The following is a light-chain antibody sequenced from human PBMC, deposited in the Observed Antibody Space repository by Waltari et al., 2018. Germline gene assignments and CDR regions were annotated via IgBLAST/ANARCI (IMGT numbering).Light chain of an antibody. Sequence: QSALTQPASVSGSPGQSITISCTGTSSDVGGYNYASWYQQHPGKDPKLMIYEVSNRPSGVSNRFSGSKSGNTASLTISGLQAEDEADYYCSSYTSSSTLVFGTGTKVTVL. CDR1: SSDVGGYNY. V-gene: IGLV2-14*01. CDR3: SSYTSSSTLV. J-gene: IGLJ1*01. CDR2: EVS.